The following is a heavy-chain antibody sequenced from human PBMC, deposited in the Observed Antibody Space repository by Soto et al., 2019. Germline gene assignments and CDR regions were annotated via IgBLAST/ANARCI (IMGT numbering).Heavy chain of an antibody. CDR1: GFTFSSYA. CDR3: AKTGYSGAWYDPYFQH. V-gene: IGHV3-23*01. CDR2: ISGSGGST. D-gene: IGHD6-19*01. Sequence: EVQLLESGGGLVRPGGSLRLSCAASGFTFSSYAMSWVRQAPGKGLEWVSAISGSGGSTYYADSVKGRFTISRDNSKNTLYLQMNSLRAEDTAVYYCAKTGYSGAWYDPYFQHWGQGTLVTVSS. J-gene: IGHJ1*01.